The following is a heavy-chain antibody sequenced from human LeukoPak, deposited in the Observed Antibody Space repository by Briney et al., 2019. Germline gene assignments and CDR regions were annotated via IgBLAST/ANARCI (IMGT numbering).Heavy chain of an antibody. D-gene: IGHD4-17*01. CDR3: ARDFPHLYGGNAFDI. V-gene: IGHV3-23*01. CDR2: ISGSGDST. CDR1: GFTFSTYA. Sequence: GGSLRLSCAASGFTFSTYAVNWVRQAPGKGLEWVSTISGSGDSTYYADSVKGRFTISRDNSKDTLYLQMSSVRVDDTAVYYCARDFPHLYGGNAFDIWGQGTMVTVSS. J-gene: IGHJ3*02.